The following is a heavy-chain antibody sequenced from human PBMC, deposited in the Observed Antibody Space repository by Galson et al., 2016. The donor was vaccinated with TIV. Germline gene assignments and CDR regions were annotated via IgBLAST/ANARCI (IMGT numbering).Heavy chain of an antibody. J-gene: IGHJ6*02. V-gene: IGHV3-66*02. CDR2: SYSDDRA. CDR1: GFSVRSSY. CDR3: ARVLDSSYSYGVDV. Sequence: SLRLSCAASGFSVRSSYMTWVRQAPGKGLEWVSVSYSDDRASYAESVKGRFSISRNNSNNRVLVQMNGLRPGDTATYFCARVLDSSYSYGVDVWGQGTTVTVSS. D-gene: IGHD3/OR15-3a*01.